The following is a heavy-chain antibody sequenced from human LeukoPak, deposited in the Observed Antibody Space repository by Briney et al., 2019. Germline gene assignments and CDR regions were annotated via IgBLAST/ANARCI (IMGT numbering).Heavy chain of an antibody. CDR2: INHSGST. CDR3: ARVQTERIYSSGWKNYYYYMDV. CDR1: GGSFSGYY. D-gene: IGHD6-19*01. J-gene: IGHJ6*03. V-gene: IGHV4-34*01. Sequence: SETLSLTCAVYGGSFSGYYWSWIRQPPGKGLEWIGEINHSGSTNYNPSLKSRVTISVDTSKNQFSLKLSSVTAADTAVYYCARVQTERIYSSGWKNYYYYMDVWGKGTTVTISS.